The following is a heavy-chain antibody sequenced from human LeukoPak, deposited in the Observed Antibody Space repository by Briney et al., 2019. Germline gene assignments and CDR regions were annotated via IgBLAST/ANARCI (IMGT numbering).Heavy chain of an antibody. CDR3: ARVNWSPDAFDI. D-gene: IGHD1-1*01. J-gene: IGHJ3*02. CDR1: GFTVSSNY. V-gene: IGHV3-7*01. CDR2: IKQDGSEK. Sequence: GGSLRLSCAASGFTVSSNYMSWVRQAPGKGLEWVANIKQDGSEKYYVDSVKGRFTISRDNAKNSLYLQMNSLRAEDTAVYYCARVNWSPDAFDIWGQGTMVTVSS.